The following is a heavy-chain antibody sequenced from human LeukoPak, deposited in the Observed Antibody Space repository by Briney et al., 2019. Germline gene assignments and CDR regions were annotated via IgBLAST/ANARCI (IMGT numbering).Heavy chain of an antibody. CDR1: GFTFEDYG. D-gene: IGHD2-2*01. Sequence: GGSLRLSCAASGFTFEDYGMSWVRQAPGKGLEWVSGINWNGGSTGYADSVKGRFTISRDNAKNSLYLQMNSLGAEDAAFYYCARLGYCSSTSCYVNYYYYMDVWGKGTTVTVSS. J-gene: IGHJ6*03. V-gene: IGHV3-20*04. CDR3: ARLGYCSSTSCYVNYYYYMDV. CDR2: INWNGGST.